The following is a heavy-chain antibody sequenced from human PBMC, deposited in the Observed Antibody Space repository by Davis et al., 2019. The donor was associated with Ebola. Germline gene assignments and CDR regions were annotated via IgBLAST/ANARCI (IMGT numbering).Heavy chain of an antibody. J-gene: IGHJ6*02. V-gene: IGHV4-39*01. CDR2: IYYSGST. CDR1: GGSISSSSYY. CDR3: ARGERWGSGSPLRYYYYYYGMDV. D-gene: IGHD3-10*01. Sequence: SETLSLTCTVSGGSISSSSYYWGWIRQPPGKGLEWIGSIYYSGSTYYNPSLKSRVTISVDTSKNQFTLKLSSVTAADTAVYYCARGERWGSGSPLRYYYYYYGMDVWGQGTTVTVSS.